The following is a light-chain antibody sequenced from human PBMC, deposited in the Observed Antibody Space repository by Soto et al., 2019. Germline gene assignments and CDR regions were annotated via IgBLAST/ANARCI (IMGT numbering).Light chain of an antibody. Sequence: QSVLTQPASVSGSPGQSITISCTGTSSDVGGYNYVSWYQQHPGKAPKLMIYDVSNRPSGVSNRFSGSKSGNTASLTICGLQTEDEADYYCSSYTSSSTSVVFGGGTKVTVL. CDR1: SSDVGGYNY. J-gene: IGLJ2*01. CDR3: SSYTSSSTSVV. CDR2: DVS. V-gene: IGLV2-14*01.